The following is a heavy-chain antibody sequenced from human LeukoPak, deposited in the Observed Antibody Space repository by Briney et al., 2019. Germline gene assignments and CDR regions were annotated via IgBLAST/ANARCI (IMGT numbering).Heavy chain of an antibody. V-gene: IGHV1-8*03. J-gene: IGHJ5*02. D-gene: IGHD4-17*01. CDR3: ARGSYGDTVEEGKGFDP. CDR2: MNPNSGNT. CDR1: GYIFTSYD. Sequence: ASVKVSCKASGYIFTSYDINWVRQATGQRLEWMGWMNPNSGNTGYAQKLQGRVTITRNTSISTAYMELSSLRSEDTAVYYCARGSYGDTVEEGKGFDPWGQGTLVTVSS.